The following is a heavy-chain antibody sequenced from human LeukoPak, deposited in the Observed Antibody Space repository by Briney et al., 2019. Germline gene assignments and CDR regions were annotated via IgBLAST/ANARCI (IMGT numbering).Heavy chain of an antibody. CDR1: GGSISSSRYY. D-gene: IGHD3-3*01. V-gene: IGHV4-39*01. CDR2: IYYSGST. Sequence: PSETLSLTCTVSGGSISSSRYYWGWIRQPPGKGLEWIGCIYYSGSTYYNPSLESRVTISVDTSKNQFSLKLSSETAADTAVYYCARQSLTNYDFWSGYRMDYFDYWGQGTLVTVSS. J-gene: IGHJ4*02. CDR3: ARQSLTNYDFWSGYRMDYFDY.